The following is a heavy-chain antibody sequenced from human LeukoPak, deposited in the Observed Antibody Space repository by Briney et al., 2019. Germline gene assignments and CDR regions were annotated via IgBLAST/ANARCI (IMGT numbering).Heavy chain of an antibody. CDR1: GGSISSGGYY. CDR3: ARDGGSGWYDY. Sequence: PSQTLSLTCTVSGGSISSGGYYWSWIRQHPGKGLEWIGYIYYSGSTYYNPSLKSRLTVSPDTSKNQFFLKLTSVTAADTAIYYCARDGGSGWYDYWGQGTLVTVSS. V-gene: IGHV4-31*03. CDR2: IYYSGST. J-gene: IGHJ4*02. D-gene: IGHD6-19*01.